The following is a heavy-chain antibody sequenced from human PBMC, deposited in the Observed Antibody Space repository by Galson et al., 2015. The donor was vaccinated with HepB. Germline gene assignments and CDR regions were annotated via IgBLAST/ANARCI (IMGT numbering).Heavy chain of an antibody. CDR2: IYYSGRT. CDR1: GGSIKSSSYY. V-gene: IGHV4-39*01. Sequence: LSLTCTVSGGSIKSSSYYWAWVRQPPGKGLEWIGSIYYSGRTFFNPSLKSRLTISVDASESQFALKVRSVTAADTATYYCARQPYIRGWLHWYFDVWGRGTLATVSS. D-gene: IGHD6-19*01. CDR3: ARQPYIRGWLHWYFDV. J-gene: IGHJ2*01.